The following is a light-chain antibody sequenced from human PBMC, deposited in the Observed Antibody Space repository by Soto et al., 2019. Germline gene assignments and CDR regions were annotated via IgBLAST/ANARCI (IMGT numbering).Light chain of an antibody. CDR1: QSFSGNY. V-gene: IGKV3-20*01. CDR2: GGS. Sequence: EIVLTQSPGTLSLSPGERATLYCRASQSFSGNYLTWYQQKPGQAPRLLIYGGSSRATGIPDRFSGSGYGIDFTLSISRLEPEDFAVYYCQQYGTSPPMFTFGHGTKLEIK. J-gene: IGKJ2*01. CDR3: QQYGTSPPMFT.